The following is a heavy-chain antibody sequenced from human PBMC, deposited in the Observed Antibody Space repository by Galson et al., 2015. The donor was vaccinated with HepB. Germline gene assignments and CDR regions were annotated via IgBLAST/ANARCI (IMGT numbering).Heavy chain of an antibody. J-gene: IGHJ6*02. CDR3: ARGRALGYGDDYYYYGMDV. CDR2: MNPNSGNT. CDR1: GYTFTSYD. V-gene: IGHV1-8*01. D-gene: IGHD4-17*01. Sequence: QSGAEVKKPGESLKISCKASGYTFTSYDINWVRQATGQGLEWMGWMNPNSGNTGYAQKFQGRVTMTRNTSISTAYMELSSLRSEDTAVYYCARGRALGYGDDYYYYGMDVWGQGTTVTVSS.